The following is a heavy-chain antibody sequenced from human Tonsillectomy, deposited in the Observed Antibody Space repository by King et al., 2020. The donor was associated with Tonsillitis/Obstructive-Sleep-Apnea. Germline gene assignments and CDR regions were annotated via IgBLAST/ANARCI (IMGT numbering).Heavy chain of an antibody. D-gene: IGHD3-3*01. Sequence: TLKESVPVLVKPTETLTLTCTVSGFSLSNARMGVNWIRQSPGKALEWLAHIFSNDEKSYTTSLRSRLTVSKDTSKSQVVLIMTNMDPVDTATYYCARMTLWSGYSYYMDVWGKGTTVTVSS. CDR3: ARMTLWSGYSYYMDV. J-gene: IGHJ6*03. CDR2: IFSNDEK. V-gene: IGHV2-26*01. CDR1: GFSLSNARMG.